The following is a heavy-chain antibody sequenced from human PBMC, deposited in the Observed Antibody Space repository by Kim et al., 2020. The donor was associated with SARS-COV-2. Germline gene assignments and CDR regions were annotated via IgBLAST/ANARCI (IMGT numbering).Heavy chain of an antibody. V-gene: IGHV3-11*01. CDR2: ISSSGSTI. CDR3: ARDRYYGSGSYYTRYYFDY. Sequence: GGSLRLSCAASGFTFSDYYMSWIRQAPGKGLEWVSYISSSGSTIYYADSVKGRFTISRDNAKNSLYLQMNSLRAEDTAVYYCARDRYYGSGSYYTRYYFDYWGQGTLVTVSS. D-gene: IGHD3-10*01. J-gene: IGHJ4*02. CDR1: GFTFSDYY.